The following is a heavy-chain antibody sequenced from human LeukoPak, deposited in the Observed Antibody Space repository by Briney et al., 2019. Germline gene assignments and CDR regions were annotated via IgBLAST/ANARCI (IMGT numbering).Heavy chain of an antibody. CDR3: ATLTGAFDY. CDR1: GITFSDYG. Sequence: PGRSLRLSCAASGITFSDYGIHWVRQAPGKGLEWVAVISRDGSNKFYADSVKGRFTISRDNSKNTLSLQMDSLRAEDTAVYYCATLTGAFDYWGQGTLVTVSS. CDR2: ISRDGSNK. J-gene: IGHJ4*02. V-gene: IGHV3-30*03. D-gene: IGHD1-20*01.